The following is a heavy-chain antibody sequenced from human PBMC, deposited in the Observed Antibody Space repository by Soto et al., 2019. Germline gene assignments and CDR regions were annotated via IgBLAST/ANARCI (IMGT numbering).Heavy chain of an antibody. CDR3: ARDVAPGYFDY. CDR2: INNDGSGT. J-gene: IGHJ4*02. V-gene: IGHV3-74*01. CDR1: GFTFSSYW. D-gene: IGHD2-21*01. Sequence: EVQLVESGGGLVQPGGPLRLSCAASGFTFSSYWMHWVRQTPGKGLMWVSRINNDGSGTADADSVRGRFTISRDNAKNTLYLQLNSLRAEDTAVYYCARDVAPGYFDYWGQGTPVTVSS.